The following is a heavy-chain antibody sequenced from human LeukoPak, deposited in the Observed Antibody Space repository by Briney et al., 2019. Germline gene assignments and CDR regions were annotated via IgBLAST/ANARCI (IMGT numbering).Heavy chain of an antibody. D-gene: IGHD3-9*01. CDR1: GFTFRSYS. CDR3: ARDLNYDILTGSLRAYFDS. CDR2: IRGSSTYI. Sequence: AGGSLRLSCVASGFTFRSYSMNWVRQAPGKGLEWVSCIRGSSTYIYYADSVKGRFTISRDNANNSLYLQMNSLRADDTAVYYCARDLNYDILTGSLRAYFDSWGQGTRVTVSS. J-gene: IGHJ4*02. V-gene: IGHV3-21*01.